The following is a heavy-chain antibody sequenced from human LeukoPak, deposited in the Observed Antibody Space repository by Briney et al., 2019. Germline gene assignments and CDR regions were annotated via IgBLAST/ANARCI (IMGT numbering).Heavy chain of an antibody. CDR2: IYPGDSDT. V-gene: IGHV5-51*01. CDR1: GYSFTSYW. Sequence: GESLKISCKGSGYSFTSYWIGWVRQMPGKGLEWMGIIYPGDSDTRYSPSFQGQVTISADKSISTAYLQWSSLKASDTAVYYCARQVSSSWGYYYYGMDVWGQGTTVTVSS. CDR3: ARQVSSSWGYYYYGMDV. J-gene: IGHJ6*02. D-gene: IGHD6-13*01.